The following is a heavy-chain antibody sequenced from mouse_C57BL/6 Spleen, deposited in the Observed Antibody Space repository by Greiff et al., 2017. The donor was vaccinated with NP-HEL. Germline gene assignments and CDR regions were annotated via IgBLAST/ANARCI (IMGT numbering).Heavy chain of an antibody. D-gene: IGHD2-3*01. J-gene: IGHJ3*01. CDR3: AREDGYYGAWFAY. V-gene: IGHV1-64*01. CDR2: IHPNSGST. Sequence: QVQLQQPGAELVKPGASVKLSCKASGYTFTSYWMHWVKQRPGQGLEWIGMIHPNSGSTNYNEKFKSKATLTVDKSSSTAYMQLSSLTSEDSAVYYCAREDGYYGAWFAYWGQGTLVTVSA. CDR1: GYTFTSYW.